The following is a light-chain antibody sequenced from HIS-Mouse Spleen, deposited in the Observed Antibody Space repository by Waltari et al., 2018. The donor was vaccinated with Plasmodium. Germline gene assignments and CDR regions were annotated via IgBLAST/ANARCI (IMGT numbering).Light chain of an antibody. CDR1: QSVSSN. V-gene: IGKV3-15*01. CDR3: QQYNNWPPFVAT. J-gene: IGKJ2*01. CDR2: GAS. Sequence: EIVITQSPATLSVSPGERATLSCRASQSVSSNLAWYQQKPGQAPRLLIYGASTRATGIPSRFSGSGSGTEFTLTISSMQSEDFAVYYCQQYNNWPPFVATFGQGTKLEIK.